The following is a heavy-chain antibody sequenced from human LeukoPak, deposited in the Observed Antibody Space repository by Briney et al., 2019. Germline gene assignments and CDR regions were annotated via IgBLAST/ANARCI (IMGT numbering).Heavy chain of an antibody. CDR2: NYHSGST. CDR3: AREKSSSYGLAQH. V-gene: IGHV4-38-2*02. CDR1: GYSISSDYY. D-gene: IGHD3-22*01. Sequence: PSETLSLTCSVSGYSISSDYYWSWSRQPPGKGLEWMGSNYHSGSTYYNPSLKSRVTLSVDTSTNQLFLKLSSVTAADTAVYYCAREKSSSYGLAQHWGQGTLVIVSS. J-gene: IGHJ1*01.